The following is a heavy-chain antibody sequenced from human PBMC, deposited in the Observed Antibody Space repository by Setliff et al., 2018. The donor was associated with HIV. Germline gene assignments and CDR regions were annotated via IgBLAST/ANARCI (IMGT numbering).Heavy chain of an antibody. J-gene: IGHJ4*02. CDR1: GLTFGDYA. CDR3: GRDRIESAIGH. Sequence: PGGSLRLSCTTSGLTFGDYALSWVRQAPGKGLEWVGFIRSEAYGGTREYAASVKGRFTISRDDSKSIAYLQMNSLKAEDTAVYYCGRDRIESAIGHWGQGTLVTVSS. V-gene: IGHV3-49*04. D-gene: IGHD2-21*01. CDR2: IRSEAYGGTR.